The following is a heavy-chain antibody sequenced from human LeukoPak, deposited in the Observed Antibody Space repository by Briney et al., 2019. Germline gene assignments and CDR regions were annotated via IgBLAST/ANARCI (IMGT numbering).Heavy chain of an antibody. CDR3: ARVPRPYQLLYEGFYYYYYMDV. Sequence: ASVKVSCKASGYTFTSYDINWVRQATGQGLEWMGWMNPNSGNTGYAQKFQGRVTITRNTSISTAYMELSSLRSEDTAVYYCARVPRPYQLLYEGFYYYYYMDVWGKGTTVTVSS. V-gene: IGHV1-8*03. D-gene: IGHD2-2*02. CDR2: MNPNSGNT. CDR1: GYTFTSYD. J-gene: IGHJ6*03.